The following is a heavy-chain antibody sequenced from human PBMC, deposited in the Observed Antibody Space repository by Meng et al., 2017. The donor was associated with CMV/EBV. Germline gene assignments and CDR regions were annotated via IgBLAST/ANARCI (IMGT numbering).Heavy chain of an antibody. CDR3: ARGPFQLLYYLDY. CDR2: INHSGST. J-gene: IGHJ4*02. Sequence: GSLRLSCAVYGGSFSGYYWSWIRQPPGKGLEWIGEINHSGSTNYNPSLKSRVTISVDTSKNQFSLKLSSVTAADTAVYYCARGPFQLLYYLDYWGQGTLVTVPQ. D-gene: IGHD2-2*02. V-gene: IGHV4-34*01. CDR1: GGSFSGYY.